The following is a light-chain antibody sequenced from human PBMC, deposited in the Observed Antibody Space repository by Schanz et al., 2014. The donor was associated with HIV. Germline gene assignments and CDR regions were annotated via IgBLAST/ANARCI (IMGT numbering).Light chain of an antibody. CDR1: QSIASY. CDR3: QQSYSTPRT. CDR2: AAS. J-gene: IGKJ1*01. Sequence: DIQVTQSPSSLSASVGDRVTITCRASQSIASYLNWYHQKPGKAPKLLIYAASSLQSGVPSRFSGRGSGTDFTLTISSLQPEDFATYYCQQSYSTPRTFGQGTKVEIK. V-gene: IGKV1-39*01.